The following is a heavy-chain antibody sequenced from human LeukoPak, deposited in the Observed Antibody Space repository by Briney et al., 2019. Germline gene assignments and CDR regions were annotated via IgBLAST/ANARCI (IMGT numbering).Heavy chain of an antibody. CDR1: GFTFTNYL. V-gene: IGHV3-23*05. CDR2: VDNAATGT. Sequence: GASLRLSCTASGFTFTNYLMKWVRQAPGKGLEWVSSVDNAATGTYYADSVRGRFTISRDNSKNTVYLQMNTLTAKDTAVYNCAKHITTSYHGIDAWGQGTTVTVSS. D-gene: IGHD1-1*01. CDR3: AKHITTSYHGIDA. J-gene: IGHJ6*02.